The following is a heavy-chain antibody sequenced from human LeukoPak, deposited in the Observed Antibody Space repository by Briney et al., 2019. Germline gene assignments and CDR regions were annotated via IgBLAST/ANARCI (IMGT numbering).Heavy chain of an antibody. V-gene: IGHV3-23*01. D-gene: IGHD2-2*01. CDR1: GFTFSSYA. CDR3: ARTTGCSSTSCYVNF. Sequence: GGSLRLSCVASGFTFSSYAMSWVRQAPGEGLEWVSGISGSGDSTYYADSVKGRFTISRDNSKNTLYLQMSTLRAEDTAVYYCARTTGCSSTSCYVNFWGQGALVTVSS. J-gene: IGHJ4*02. CDR2: ISGSGDST.